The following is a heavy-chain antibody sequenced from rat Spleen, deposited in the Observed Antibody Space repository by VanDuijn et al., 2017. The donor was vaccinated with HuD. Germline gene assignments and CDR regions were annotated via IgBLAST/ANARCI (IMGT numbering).Heavy chain of an antibody. CDR1: GFTFSDYY. Sequence: EVQLVESDGGLVQPGRSLKLSCAASGFTFSDYYMAWVRQAPTKGLEWVATINFDGIRTYYRDSVKGRFTISRDNATSTLYLQMDSLRSEDTATYYCARHADYSTYILDGWGQGFMVTVSS. V-gene: IGHV5-29*01. J-gene: IGHJ2*01. D-gene: IGHD1-2*01. CDR3: ARHADYSTYILDG. CDR2: INFDGIRT.